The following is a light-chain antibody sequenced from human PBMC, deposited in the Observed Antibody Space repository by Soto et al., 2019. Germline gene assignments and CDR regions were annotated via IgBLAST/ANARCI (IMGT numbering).Light chain of an antibody. CDR2: AAS. J-gene: IGKJ4*01. Sequence: DLQMTQSPSSVSASVGDRVTITCRASQDIRSWLAWYQQKPGKAPELLIYAASTLQSGVPSRFSGSGSGTDFTLTISSLQPEDFVTYYCQQANSFPLTFGGGTKVEI. V-gene: IGKV1-12*01. CDR1: QDIRSW. CDR3: QQANSFPLT.